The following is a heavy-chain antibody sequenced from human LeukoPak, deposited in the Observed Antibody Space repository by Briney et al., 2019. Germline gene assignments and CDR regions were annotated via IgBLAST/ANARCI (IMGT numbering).Heavy chain of an antibody. CDR2: IRSKAYGGTT. CDR1: GFTFGDYV. D-gene: IGHD3-22*01. Sequence: GRALRLSCTASGFTFGDYVMSWLRQAPGKGLEWVGFIRSKAYGGTTKNAASVKSRFTISRDDSRSIAYLQMNNLNTEDTAVYYFTRHYNYDRSGYYYVRDAFDIWGKGKMVTVSS. J-gene: IGHJ3*02. V-gene: IGHV3-49*03. CDR3: TRHYNYDRSGYYYVRDAFDI.